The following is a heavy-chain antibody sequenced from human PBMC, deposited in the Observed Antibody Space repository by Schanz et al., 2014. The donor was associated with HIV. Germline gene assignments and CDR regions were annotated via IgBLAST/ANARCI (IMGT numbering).Heavy chain of an antibody. J-gene: IGHJ6*02. D-gene: IGHD3-22*01. CDR1: GFSFNNYG. V-gene: IGHV3-30*18. CDR3: AKDRNQYDSRYIGKGNYYYYYGMDA. Sequence: QVQLVESGGGVVQPRRSLRLSCAASGFSFNNYGMHWVRQAPGKGLEWLAVISYDGRNKKFANSVKGRFTISRDKSTNTVYLQAKSLRPEDTAVYYCAKDRNQYDSRYIGKGNYYYYYGMDAWGQGTTVTVSS. CDR2: ISYDGRNK.